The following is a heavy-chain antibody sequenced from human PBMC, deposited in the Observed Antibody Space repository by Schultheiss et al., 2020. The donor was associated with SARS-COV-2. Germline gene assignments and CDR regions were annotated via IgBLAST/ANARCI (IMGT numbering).Heavy chain of an antibody. Sequence: ASVKVSCKASGYTFTSYYMHWVRQAPGQGLEWMGIINPSGGSTSYAQKFQGRVTMTTDTSTSTAYMELRSLRSDDTAVYYCARDLDSSGYWDWFDPWGQGTLVTVSS. CDR3: ARDLDSSGYWDWFDP. D-gene: IGHD3-22*01. CDR1: GYTFTSYY. V-gene: IGHV1-46*01. CDR2: INPSGGST. J-gene: IGHJ5*02.